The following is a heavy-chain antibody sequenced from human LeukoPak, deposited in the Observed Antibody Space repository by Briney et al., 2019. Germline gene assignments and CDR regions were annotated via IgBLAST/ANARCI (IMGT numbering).Heavy chain of an antibody. Sequence: GGSLRLSCAASGFTFSSYWMHWVRQAPGKGLVWVSRINSDGSSTSYADSVKGRFTISRDNAKNSLYLQMNSLRAEDTAVYYCARARLRAAAGRINWFDPWGQGTLVTVSS. CDR3: ARARLRAAAGRINWFDP. J-gene: IGHJ5*02. CDR1: GFTFSSYW. D-gene: IGHD6-13*01. V-gene: IGHV3-74*01. CDR2: INSDGSST.